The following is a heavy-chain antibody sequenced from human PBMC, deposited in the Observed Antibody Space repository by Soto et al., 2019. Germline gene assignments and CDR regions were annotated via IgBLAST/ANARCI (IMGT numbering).Heavy chain of an antibody. Sequence: SETLSLTCTVSGGSISSSSYYWGWIRQPPRKGLEWIGSIYYSGSTYYNPSLKSRVTISVDTSKNQFSLKLSSVTAAGTAVYYCARWGPYSSGWYSSNWFGPWGQGXLVTVYS. CDR1: GGSISSSSYY. V-gene: IGHV4-39*01. CDR3: ARWGPYSSGWYSSNWFGP. D-gene: IGHD6-19*01. J-gene: IGHJ5*02. CDR2: IYYSGST.